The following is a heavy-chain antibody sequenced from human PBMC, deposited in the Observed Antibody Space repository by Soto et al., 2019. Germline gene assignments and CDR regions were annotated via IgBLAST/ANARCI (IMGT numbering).Heavy chain of an antibody. Sequence: GGYLILACDSSGFPFSSYAMSLVRQAPGKGLEWVSAISGSGGSTYYADSVKGRLTISRDNSKNTLYLQMNSLRAEDTAVYYCAKDGAQDSSGYSNYFDYWGQGTLVTVSS. V-gene: IGHV3-23*01. J-gene: IGHJ4*02. CDR3: AKDGAQDSSGYSNYFDY. CDR1: GFPFSSYA. D-gene: IGHD3-22*01. CDR2: ISGSGGST.